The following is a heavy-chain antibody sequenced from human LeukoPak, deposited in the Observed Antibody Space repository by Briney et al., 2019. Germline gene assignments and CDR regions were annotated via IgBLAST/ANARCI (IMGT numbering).Heavy chain of an antibody. CDR2: IYHSGST. V-gene: IGHV4-38-2*02. CDR1: GYSISSGYY. Sequence: SETLSLTCTVSGYSISSGYYWGWIRQPPGKGLEWIGSIYHSGSTNYNPSLKSRVTISVDTSKNQFSLKLSSVTAADTAVYYCARGYYYGSGSYAYWGQGTLVTVSS. J-gene: IGHJ4*02. D-gene: IGHD3-10*01. CDR3: ARGYYYGSGSYAY.